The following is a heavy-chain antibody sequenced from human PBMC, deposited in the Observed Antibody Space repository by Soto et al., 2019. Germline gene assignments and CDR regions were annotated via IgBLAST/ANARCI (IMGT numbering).Heavy chain of an antibody. V-gene: IGHV1-18*01. D-gene: IGHD4-4*01. Sequence: ASVKVSCKAFGYTFTSNGLSWVRQAPGQGLEWLGWISTRSSNTDYAQKVQGRVNMTTDKSTSTAYLELRSLSSDDTAVYYCARDKDYMLDYWGQGTLVTVSS. CDR3: ARDKDYMLDY. CDR1: GYTFTSNG. CDR2: ISTRSSNT. J-gene: IGHJ4*02.